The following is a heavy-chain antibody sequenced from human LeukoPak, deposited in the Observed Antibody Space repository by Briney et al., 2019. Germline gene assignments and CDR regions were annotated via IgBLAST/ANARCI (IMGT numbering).Heavy chain of an antibody. CDR1: GYTFTSYD. D-gene: IGHD2-15*01. J-gene: IGHJ5*02. CDR2: MNPNSGNT. Sequence: ASVKVSCKGSGYTFTSYDINWVRQATGQGLEWMGWMNPNSGNTGYAQKFQGRGTMTRNTSISTAYMELSSLRSEDTAVYYCARGLAKDIVVGVAAFWFDPWGQGTLVTVSS. V-gene: IGHV1-8*01. CDR3: ARGLAKDIVVGVAAFWFDP.